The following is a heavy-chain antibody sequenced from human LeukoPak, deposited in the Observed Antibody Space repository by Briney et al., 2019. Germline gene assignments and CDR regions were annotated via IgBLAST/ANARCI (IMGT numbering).Heavy chain of an antibody. CDR2: IIPIFGTA. J-gene: IGHJ4*02. CDR3: ARDQWELLHFDY. V-gene: IGHV1-69*05. D-gene: IGHD1-26*01. Sequence: GASVKVSCKASGGTFSSYAISWVRQAPGQGLEWMGGIIPIFGTANYAQKFQGRVTMTTDTSTSTAYMELRSLRSDDTAVYYCARDQWELLHFDYWGQGTLVTVSS. CDR1: GGTFSSYA.